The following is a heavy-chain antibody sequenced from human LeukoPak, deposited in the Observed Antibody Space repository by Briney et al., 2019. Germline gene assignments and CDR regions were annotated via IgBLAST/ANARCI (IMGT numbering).Heavy chain of an antibody. CDR1: GGSISSSSYY. CDR2: IYYSGST. V-gene: IGHV4-39*01. J-gene: IGHJ5*02. Sequence: PSETLSLTCTVSGGSISSSSYYWGWIRQPPGKGLEWIGSIYYSGSTYYNPSLKSRVTISVDTSKNQFSLKLSSVTAADTAVYYCARHPPRLPTELWWPPQFDPWGQGTLVTVSS. D-gene: IGHD2-21*01. CDR3: ARHPPRLPTELWWPPQFDP.